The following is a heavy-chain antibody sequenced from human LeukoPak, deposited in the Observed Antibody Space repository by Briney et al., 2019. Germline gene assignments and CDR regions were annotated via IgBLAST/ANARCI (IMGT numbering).Heavy chain of an antibody. CDR3: AREVPRPNIAAAPPDY. V-gene: IGHV3-74*01. Sequence: PGGSLRLSCADSGFTFGRYWMHWVRQAPGKGLVWVSHITTDGSGTSYADSVKGRFTISRDNAKNTLYLQMNSLRAEDTAVYYCAREVPRPNIAAAPPDYWGQGTLVTVSS. D-gene: IGHD6-13*01. CDR2: ITTDGSGT. J-gene: IGHJ4*02. CDR1: GFTFGRYW.